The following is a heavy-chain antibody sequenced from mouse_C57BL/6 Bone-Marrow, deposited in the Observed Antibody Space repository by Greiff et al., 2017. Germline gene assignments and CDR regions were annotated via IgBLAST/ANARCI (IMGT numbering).Heavy chain of an antibody. CDR2: IDPETGGT. D-gene: IGHD1-1*01. J-gene: IGHJ2*01. V-gene: IGHV1-15*01. CDR1: GYTFTDYE. Sequence: VQLKESGAELVRPGASVTLSCKASGYTFTDYEMHWVKQTPVHGLEWIGAIDPETGGTAYNQKFKGKAILTADKSSSTAYMELRSLTSEDSAVYYCTRDGSSSHFDYWGQGTTLTVSS. CDR3: TRDGSSSHFDY.